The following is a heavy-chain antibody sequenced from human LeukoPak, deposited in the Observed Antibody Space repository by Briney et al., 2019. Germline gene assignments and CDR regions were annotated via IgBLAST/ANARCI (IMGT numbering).Heavy chain of an antibody. V-gene: IGHV3-66*01. CDR1: GFTVSSNY. CDR2: IYSGGST. J-gene: IGHJ4*02. Sequence: GGTLRLSCAASGFTVSSNYMSWVRQAPGKGLEWVSVIYSGGSTYYADSVKGRFTISRDNSKNTLYLQMNSLRAEDTAVYYCARWGSYYDILTGYYGVHYLDYWGQGTLVTVSS. D-gene: IGHD3-9*01. CDR3: ARWGSYYDILTGYYGVHYLDY.